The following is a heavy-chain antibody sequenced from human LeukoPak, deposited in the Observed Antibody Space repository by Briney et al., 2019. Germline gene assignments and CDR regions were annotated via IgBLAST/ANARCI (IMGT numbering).Heavy chain of an antibody. CDR1: GFTFSIYG. Sequence: AGGSLRLSCTASGFTFSIYGMNWVRQGPGKGLKWVSYISSSSSAINYADSVKGRFTISRDNAKNSIFLQMNSPRDEDTAMYYCTRGGGARPDYWGQGTLVTVSS. D-gene: IGHD3-10*01. CDR3: TRGGGARPDY. J-gene: IGHJ4*02. V-gene: IGHV3-48*02. CDR2: ISSSSSAI.